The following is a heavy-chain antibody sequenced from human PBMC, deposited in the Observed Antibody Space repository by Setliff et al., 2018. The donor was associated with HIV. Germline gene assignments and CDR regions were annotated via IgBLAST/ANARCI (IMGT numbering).Heavy chain of an antibody. CDR2: ITPIFGTP. D-gene: IGHD2-8*02. CDR1: GGTFSSYA. CDR3: AGYCTGVGTCGAFEI. V-gene: IGHV1-69*13. Sequence: SVKVSCKASGGTFSSYALSWVRQAPGQGLEWMGGITPIFGTPNYAQKFQVRVTMTADESTSTAYMELSSLRTEDTAVYYCAGYCTGVGTCGAFEIWGQGTTVTVSS. J-gene: IGHJ3*02.